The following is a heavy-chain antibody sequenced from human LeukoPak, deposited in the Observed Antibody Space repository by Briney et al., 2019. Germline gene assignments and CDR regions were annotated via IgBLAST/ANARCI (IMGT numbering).Heavy chain of an antibody. J-gene: IGHJ3*02. CDR3: ARDYTPWEQDLDAFDI. CDR2: ISSSGSTI. CDR1: GFTLSDYY. Sequence: GGSLRLSCAASGFTLSDYYMSWLRQAPGKGREWVSYISSSGSTIYYADAVKGRVTISRDNDKNSLYLQMNSLRAEDTAVYYCARDYTPWEQDLDAFDIWGQGTMVTVSS. D-gene: IGHD1-26*01. V-gene: IGHV3-11*04.